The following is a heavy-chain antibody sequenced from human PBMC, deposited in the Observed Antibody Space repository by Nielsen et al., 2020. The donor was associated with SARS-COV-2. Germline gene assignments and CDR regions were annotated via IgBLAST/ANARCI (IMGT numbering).Heavy chain of an antibody. CDR3: ARDDVDTAMVFVGSPDY. CDR1: GFTFSHFG. CDR2: ISYDGSNK. D-gene: IGHD5-18*01. Sequence: GESLKISCAASGFTFSHFGMHWVRQAPGKGLEWVAVISYDGSNKYYADSVKGRFTISRDNSKNTLYLQMNSLRAEDTAVYYCARDDVDTAMVFVGSPDYWGQGTLVTVSS. V-gene: IGHV3-33*05. J-gene: IGHJ4*02.